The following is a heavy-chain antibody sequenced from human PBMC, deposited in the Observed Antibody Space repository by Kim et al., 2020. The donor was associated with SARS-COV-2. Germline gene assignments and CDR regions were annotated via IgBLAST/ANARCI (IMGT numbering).Heavy chain of an antibody. Sequence: GGSLRLSCAASGFTFSSYAMSWVRQAPGKGLEWVSSISGSGGSTYYADSVKGRFTISRDNSKNTLYLQMNSLRAEDTAVYYCAKDLSVVVPAAANVWGQGTLVTLSS. CDR3: AKDLSVVVPAAANV. CDR1: GFTFSSYA. J-gene: IGHJ4*02. D-gene: IGHD2-2*01. CDR2: ISGSGGST. V-gene: IGHV3-23*01.